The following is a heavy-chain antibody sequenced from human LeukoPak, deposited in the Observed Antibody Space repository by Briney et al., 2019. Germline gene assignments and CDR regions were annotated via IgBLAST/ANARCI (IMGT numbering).Heavy chain of an antibody. V-gene: IGHV1-69*05. D-gene: IGHD3-10*01. J-gene: IGHJ6*03. Sequence: ASVKVSCKASGGTFSSYAISWVRQAPGQGLEWMGGIIPIFGTANYAQKFQGRVTITTDESTSTAYMELSSLRSEDTAVYYCASYGSGSYSGYYYYYMDVWGKGTPVTVSS. CDR1: GGTFSSYA. CDR3: ASYGSGSYSGYYYYYMDV. CDR2: IIPIFGTA.